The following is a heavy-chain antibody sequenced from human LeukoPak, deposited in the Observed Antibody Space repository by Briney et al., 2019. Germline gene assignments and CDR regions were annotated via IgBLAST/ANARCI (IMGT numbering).Heavy chain of an antibody. J-gene: IGHJ3*02. CDR1: GGSIRSYY. Sequence: SETLSLTCTVSGGSIRSYYWSWVGQPPGRGLEWIGYIYHSGSTKYNPSLKRRVTISVEKSKKQFSLQLTSVTAADTAVYYCARGSPYYDSRSNALDIWGQGTMVSVSS. V-gene: IGHV4-59*01. D-gene: IGHD3-22*01. CDR2: IYHSGST. CDR3: ARGSPYYDSRSNALDI.